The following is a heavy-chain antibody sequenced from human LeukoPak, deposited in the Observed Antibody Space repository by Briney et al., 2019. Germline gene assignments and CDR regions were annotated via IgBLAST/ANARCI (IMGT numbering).Heavy chain of an antibody. CDR2: IRFSGDII. CDR1: GFTFSSYE. D-gene: IGHD2-21*02. CDR3: ARYFDNTAYSWRRFDY. Sequence: GGSLRLSCAASGFTFSSYEMNWVRQAPGKGLEWVSYIRFSGDIIYYADSVQGRFTISRDNAKNSLYLQMNSLRAEDTAVYYCARYFDNTAYSWRRFDYWGRGALVTVSS. J-gene: IGHJ4*02. V-gene: IGHV3-48*03.